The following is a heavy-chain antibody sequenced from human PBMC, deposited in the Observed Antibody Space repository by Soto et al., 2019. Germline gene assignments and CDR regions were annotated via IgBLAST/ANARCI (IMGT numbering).Heavy chain of an antibody. CDR3: ARGVGSGGVIGGFDY. D-gene: IGHD3-16*02. CDR1: GGTFNTYA. V-gene: IGHV1-69*19. CDR2: IFPMFDVP. Sequence: QVQLVQSGPEMKKPGSAVKVSCKASGGTFNTYAMNWVRQVPGQGLEWMGGIFPMFDVPRYAQKFQGRVTITLDESSTTAYMYLCSLRFADTAVYYCARGVGSGGVIGGFDYWGQGTLVSV. J-gene: IGHJ4*02.